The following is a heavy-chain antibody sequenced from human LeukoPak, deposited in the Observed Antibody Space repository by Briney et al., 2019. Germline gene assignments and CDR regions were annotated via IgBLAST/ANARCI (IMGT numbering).Heavy chain of an antibody. CDR2: ISAYNGNT. CDR3: ARAPSREMATMGFPL. Sequence: ASVKVSCTASGYTFTSYGISWVRQAPGQGLEWMGWISAYNGNTNYAQKLQGRVTMTTDTSTSTAYMELRSLRSDDTAVYYCARAPSREMATMGFPLWGQGTLVTVSS. J-gene: IGHJ4*02. V-gene: IGHV1-18*01. CDR1: GYTFTSYG. D-gene: IGHD5-12*01.